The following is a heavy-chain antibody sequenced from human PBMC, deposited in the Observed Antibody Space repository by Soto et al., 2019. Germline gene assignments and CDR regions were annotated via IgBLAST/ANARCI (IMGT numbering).Heavy chain of an antibody. CDR1: GYTFTSYY. CDR3: AGDLVRDQLADYYSFGMDV. V-gene: IGHV1-46*01. Sequence: ASVKVSCKASGYTFTSYYMHWVRQAPGQGPEWMGIINPSGGSTSYAQKFQGRVTMTRDTSTSTVYMELSSLRSEDTAVYYCAGDLVRDQLADYYSFGMDVWGKGTTVTVSS. CDR2: INPSGGST. J-gene: IGHJ6*04. D-gene: IGHD6-6*01.